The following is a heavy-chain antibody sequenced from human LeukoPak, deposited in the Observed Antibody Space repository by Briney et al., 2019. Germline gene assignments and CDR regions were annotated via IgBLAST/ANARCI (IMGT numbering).Heavy chain of an antibody. Sequence: SETLSLTCAVYGGSFSGYYWSWVRQPPGEGRGWVGEINHSGSTNYNPCLKSRVTISVDTSKNQFSLKLSSVTAADTAVYYCAREGGYGSVNWFDPWGQGTLVTVSS. J-gene: IGHJ5*02. D-gene: IGHD5-12*01. V-gene: IGHV4-34*01. CDR2: INHSGST. CDR3: AREGGYGSVNWFDP. CDR1: GGSFSGYY.